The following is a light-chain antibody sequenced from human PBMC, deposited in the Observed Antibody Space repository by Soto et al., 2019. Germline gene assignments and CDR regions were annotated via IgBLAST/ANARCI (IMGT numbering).Light chain of an antibody. V-gene: IGKV3-15*01. J-gene: IGKJ2*01. CDR1: QSVSSK. CDR3: QQYSNWPYT. Sequence: EIVMTQSPATLSLSPGERVTLSCRASQSVSSKLAWYQQKPGQAPRLLIYGASIRATDIPARSSGSGSGTEFTLTISRLQSEDFAIFYCQQYSNWPYTFGQGTKLEIK. CDR2: GAS.